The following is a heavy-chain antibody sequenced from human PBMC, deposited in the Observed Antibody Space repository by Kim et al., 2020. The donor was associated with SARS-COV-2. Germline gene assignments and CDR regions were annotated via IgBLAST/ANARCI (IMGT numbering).Heavy chain of an antibody. V-gene: IGHV4-39*01. J-gene: IGHJ4*02. CDR3: ARHDAYSSSLSNDY. D-gene: IGHD6-6*01. Sequence: PSLKSRVTRSVDTSKNQFSLKLSSVTAADAAVYYCARHDAYSSSLSNDYWGQGTLVTVAS.